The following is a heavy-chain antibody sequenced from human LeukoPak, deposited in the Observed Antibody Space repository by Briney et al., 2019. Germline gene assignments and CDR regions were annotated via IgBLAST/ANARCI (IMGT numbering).Heavy chain of an antibody. CDR2: FHPTAPH. CDR3: AREVDSSGSSQY. CDR1: GDSITGGRY. D-gene: IGHD3-22*01. Sequence: SETLSLSCLVSGDSITGGRYWGWIRQPPGKGLEWIGSFHPTAPHYYSPSLKSRVTMSADTSKNQFSLKLASVTAADTAVYYCAREVDSSGSSQYWSRGTLVTVSS. J-gene: IGHJ1*01. V-gene: IGHV4-38-2*02.